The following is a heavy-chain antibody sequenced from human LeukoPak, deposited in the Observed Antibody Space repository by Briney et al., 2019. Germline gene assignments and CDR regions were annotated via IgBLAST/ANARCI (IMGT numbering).Heavy chain of an antibody. CDR2: IYDSGST. D-gene: IGHD5-24*01. Sequence: SETLSLTCTVSGGSIRSSYYYWGWIRQPPGKGLEWIGSIYDSGSTYYNPSLKSRVTISVDTSKNQFPLKLNSVTAADTAVYYCARGGQGDGYSADEAFDFWGQGTMVTVSS. V-gene: IGHV4-39*01. J-gene: IGHJ3*01. CDR1: GGSIRSSYYY. CDR3: ARGGQGDGYSADEAFDF.